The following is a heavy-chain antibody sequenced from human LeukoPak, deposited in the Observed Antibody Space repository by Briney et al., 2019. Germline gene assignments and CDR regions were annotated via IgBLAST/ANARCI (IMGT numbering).Heavy chain of an antibody. CDR3: ATIGYNYELDY. CDR2: IYNSEHT. Sequence: PSETLSLICTVSGGSISSSRYYWGWIRQPPGKGLEWIGSIYNSEHTYYNPSLKSRVTISIDTSKNQFSLTLSSVSAADTAVYYCATIGYNYELDYWGQGTLVTVSS. J-gene: IGHJ4*02. D-gene: IGHD5-18*01. CDR1: GGSISSSRYY. V-gene: IGHV4-39*07.